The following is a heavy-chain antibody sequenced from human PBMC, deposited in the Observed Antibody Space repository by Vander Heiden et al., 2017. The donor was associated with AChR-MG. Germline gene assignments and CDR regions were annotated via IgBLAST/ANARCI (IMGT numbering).Heavy chain of an antibody. D-gene: IGHD6-6*01. CDR2: INPSGGST. CDR1: GYTFTSSY. CDR3: AREIEGAVAARSYYMDV. J-gene: IGHJ6*03. Sequence: QVQLVQSGAEVKKPGASVKVSCKASGYTFTSSYMHWVRQAPGQGLEWMGIINPSGGSTSYAQKFQGRVTMTRDTSTSTVYMELSSLRSEDTAVYYCAREIEGAVAARSYYMDVWGKGTTVTVSS. V-gene: IGHV1-46*01.